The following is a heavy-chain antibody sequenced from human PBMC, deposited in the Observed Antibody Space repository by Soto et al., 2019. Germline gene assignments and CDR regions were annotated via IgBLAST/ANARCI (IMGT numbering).Heavy chain of an antibody. CDR1: GGSMKTYY. Sequence: QVQLQESGPGLVKPSETLSLTCSVSGGSMKTYYCNWIRQPPGKGLEWIGSISYSGRTNYNPSLESRVTISVDTSKNQFSLKLRSVTAADTAVYSCARGGLLEWTLGVFDYWGQGTLVTVSS. V-gene: IGHV4-59*01. CDR2: ISYSGRT. J-gene: IGHJ4*02. D-gene: IGHD3-3*01. CDR3: ARGGLLEWTLGVFDY.